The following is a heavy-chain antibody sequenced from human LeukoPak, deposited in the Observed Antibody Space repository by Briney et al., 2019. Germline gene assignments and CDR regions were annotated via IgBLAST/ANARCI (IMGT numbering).Heavy chain of an antibody. CDR2: ISYDGSNK. CDR1: GFTFSSYA. CDR3: ARVGIGYCSSTSCPLDY. D-gene: IGHD2-2*01. Sequence: PGGSLRLSCAASGFTFSSYAMHWVRQAPGKGLEWVAVISYDGSNKYYADSVKGRFTISRDNSKNTLYLQMNSLRAEDTAVYYCARVGIGYCSSTSCPLDYWGQETLVTVSS. V-gene: IGHV3-30*01. J-gene: IGHJ4*02.